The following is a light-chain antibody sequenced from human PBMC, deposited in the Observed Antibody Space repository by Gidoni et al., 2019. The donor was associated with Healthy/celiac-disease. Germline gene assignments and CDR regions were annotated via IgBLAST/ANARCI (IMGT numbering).Light chain of an antibody. CDR1: QSVSSY. Sequence: EIVLTQSPATLSLSPGERATRSCRASQSVSSYLAWYQQKPGQAPMLLISDASNRATGIPVRLSGSGSGTDFTLTISSLEPEDFAVYYCQQRSNWPPYTFGQGTKLEIK. CDR3: QQRSNWPPYT. CDR2: DAS. J-gene: IGKJ2*01. V-gene: IGKV3-11*01.